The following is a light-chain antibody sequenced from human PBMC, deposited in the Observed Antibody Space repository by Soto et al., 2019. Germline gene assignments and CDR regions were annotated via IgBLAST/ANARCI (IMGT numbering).Light chain of an antibody. J-gene: IGKJ1*01. CDR1: QGIRND. CDR3: LQDYNYPWT. V-gene: IGKV1-6*01. Sequence: AIQMTQSPSSLSASVGDRVTITCRASQGIRNDLGWYQQKPGKAPKLLIYASSSLQSVVPSRFSGSGSGTDFTLTISSLQPEDFATYYCLQDYNYPWTFGQGTKVEIK. CDR2: ASS.